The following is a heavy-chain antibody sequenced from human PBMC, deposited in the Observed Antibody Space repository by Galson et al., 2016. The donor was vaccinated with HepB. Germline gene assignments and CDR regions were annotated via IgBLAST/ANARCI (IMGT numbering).Heavy chain of an antibody. D-gene: IGHD3-10*01. J-gene: IGHJ6*02. CDR1: GFSLNFNATG. V-gene: IGHV2-70*04. Sequence: PALVKPTQTLTLTCTFSGFSLNFNATGVSWIRQAPGKALEWLARIAWEDETFFKMSLKTRLSISKDTSKNQVVLTMTNMDPVDTATYFCAREYSRGGLALDVWGQGTTVTVSS. CDR3: AREYSRGGLALDV. CDR2: IAWEDET.